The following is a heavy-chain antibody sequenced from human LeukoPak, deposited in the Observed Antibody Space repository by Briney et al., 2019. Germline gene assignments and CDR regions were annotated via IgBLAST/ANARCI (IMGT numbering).Heavy chain of an antibody. V-gene: IGHV4-59*08. J-gene: IGHJ4*02. CDR2: VFYSGRT. CDR1: GAPISSYS. Sequence: SETLSLTCTVSGAPISSYSWSWLRQPPGKGLEWIGYVFYSGRTNYNPSLKSRVTTSVDRSKNQFSLKLSSVTAADTAVYYCARVHSDYDCFDYWGQGTLVTVSS. CDR3: ARVHSDYDCFDY. D-gene: IGHD4-11*01.